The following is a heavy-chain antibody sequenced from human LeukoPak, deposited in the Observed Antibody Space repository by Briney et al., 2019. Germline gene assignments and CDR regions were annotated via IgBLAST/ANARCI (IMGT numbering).Heavy chain of an antibody. V-gene: IGHV4-61*02. Sequence: SETLSLTCTVSCGSISSGSYYWSWIRQPAGKGLEWIGRIYTSGSTNYNPSLKSRVTISVDTSKNQFSLKLSSVTAADTAVYYCASEERGYSYGNLDYWGQGTLVTVSS. D-gene: IGHD5-18*01. J-gene: IGHJ4*02. CDR3: ASEERGYSYGNLDY. CDR2: IYTSGST. CDR1: CGSISSGSYY.